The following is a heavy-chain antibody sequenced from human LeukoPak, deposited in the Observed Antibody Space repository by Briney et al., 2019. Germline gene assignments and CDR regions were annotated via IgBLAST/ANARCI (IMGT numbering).Heavy chain of an antibody. CDR2: MNPNSGNT. Sequence: GASVKVSCKASGYTFTSYDINWVRQATGQGLEWMGWMNPNSGNTGYAQKFQGRVTMTRNTSISTAYMELSSLRSEDTDVYYCARGWDYIVEPNWGRAPAFDPWGQGTLVTVSS. CDR3: ARGWDYIVEPNWGRAPAFDP. CDR1: GYTFTSYD. J-gene: IGHJ5*02. V-gene: IGHV1-8*01. D-gene: IGHD7-27*01.